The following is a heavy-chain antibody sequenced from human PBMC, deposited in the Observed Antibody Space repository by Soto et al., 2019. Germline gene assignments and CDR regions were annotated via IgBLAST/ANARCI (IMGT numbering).Heavy chain of an antibody. D-gene: IGHD3-10*01. CDR3: AKSFGLLSGYYSGMDV. CDR2: ISYDGSNK. V-gene: IGHV3-30*18. J-gene: IGHJ6*02. CDR1: GFTFSSYG. Sequence: QVQLVESGGGVVQPGRSLRLSCAASGFTFSSYGMHWVRQAPGKGLEWVAVISYDGSNKYYADSVKGRFTISRDNSNNTLYLQMNSLRAEDTAVYYCAKSFGLLSGYYSGMDVWGQGTTVTVSS.